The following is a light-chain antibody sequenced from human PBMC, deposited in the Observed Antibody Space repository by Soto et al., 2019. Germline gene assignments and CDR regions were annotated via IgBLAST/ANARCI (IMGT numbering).Light chain of an antibody. CDR1: QSLSSNF. CDR3: QQYGSSYT. Sequence: DIVLTQSPATLSLSPGERAALSCVASQSLSSNFLAWYQQKPGQAPRLLIYGASNKIPGIPDRFSGSGSGTDFTLTISRLEPEDFAVYYCQQYGSSYTFGQGTKVDI. J-gene: IGKJ2*01. CDR2: GAS. V-gene: IGKV3-20*01.